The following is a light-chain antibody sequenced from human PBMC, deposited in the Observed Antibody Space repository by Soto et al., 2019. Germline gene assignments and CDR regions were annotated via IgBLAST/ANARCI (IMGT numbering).Light chain of an antibody. J-gene: IGKJ2*01. CDR3: QQYHNWPPFT. CDR1: QSVSSN. V-gene: IGKV3-15*01. CDR2: GAS. Sequence: EIVMTQSPATLSVSPGERVTLSCRASQSVSSNLAWYQQKPGQAPRLLIYGASTRATGIPARFSGSGFGTEFTLNISSLQSEDFAVYYCQQYHNWPPFTFGQGTKLEIK.